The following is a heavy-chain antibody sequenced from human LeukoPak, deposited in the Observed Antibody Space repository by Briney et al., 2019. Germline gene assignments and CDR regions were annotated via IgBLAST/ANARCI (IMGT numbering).Heavy chain of an antibody. V-gene: IGHV3-23*01. D-gene: IGHD5-12*01. Sequence: PGESLRLSCAASGFTFSSYAMTWVRQAPGKGLEWVSSISGSPGNTNYADSVKGRFTISSDNSKNTLYLQMNSLGADDTAVYYCAAWGYSDYDYYFDYWGQGTLVTVSS. J-gene: IGHJ4*02. CDR2: ISGSPGNT. CDR1: GFTFSSYA. CDR3: AAWGYSDYDYYFDY.